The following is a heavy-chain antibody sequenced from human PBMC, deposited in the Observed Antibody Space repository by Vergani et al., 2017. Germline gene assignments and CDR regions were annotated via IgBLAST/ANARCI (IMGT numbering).Heavy chain of an antibody. D-gene: IGHD3/OR15-3a*01. CDR3: ARVYCRGMSCAGTDYFYHIDV. Sequence: EVQLEQSGAAVKKPGESLEISCKGSGYSFSRNWIAWVRERPGQGLEWMGMIYPGNSETRNNPSFRGQVAMSVDKSISTAYLQWSSLKASDSAMYYCARVYCRGMSCAGTDYFYHIDVWGKGTTVTVS. CDR1: GYSFSRNW. J-gene: IGHJ6*03. CDR2: IYPGNSET. V-gene: IGHV5-51*03.